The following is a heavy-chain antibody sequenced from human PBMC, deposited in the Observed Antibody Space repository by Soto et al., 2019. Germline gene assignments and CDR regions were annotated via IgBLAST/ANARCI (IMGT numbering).Heavy chain of an antibody. V-gene: IGHV1-69*14. Sequence: QVQLVQSGAEVKKPESSVRVSCKASGGTFNSYAITWVRQAPGQGLEWMGGTIPMFGTTNYAEKFQGRVTMRADKAKTTACKELSSLRSEDTAVYYCTKCGIRYHSIGYYLGIDGMDVWGQGTTVIGSS. D-gene: IGHD3-22*01. J-gene: IGHJ6*02. CDR1: GGTFNSYA. CDR3: TKCGIRYHSIGYYLGIDGMDV. CDR2: TIPMFGTT.